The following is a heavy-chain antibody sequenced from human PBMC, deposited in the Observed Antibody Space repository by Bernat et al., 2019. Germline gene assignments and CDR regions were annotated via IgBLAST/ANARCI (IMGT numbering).Heavy chain of an antibody. J-gene: IGHJ5*01. V-gene: IGHV1-18*01. CDR1: GYTFINYG. Sequence: QVQLLQSGTDVKKPGASLRVSCKASGYTFINYGITWVRQAPGQGLEWMGWINPYNGNTNYAQTVQGRITMTTDTTTTTAYMKMTSRGSDDTAVYYCAAAASKVPAAKIWFDPWGQGTLVTVSS. CDR3: AAAASKVPAAKIWFDP. D-gene: IGHD2-2*01. CDR2: INPYNGNT.